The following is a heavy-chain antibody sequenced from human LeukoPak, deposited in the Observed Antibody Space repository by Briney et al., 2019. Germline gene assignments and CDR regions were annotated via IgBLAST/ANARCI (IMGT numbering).Heavy chain of an antibody. Sequence: PGGSLRLSCVASGFTFSSYSMNWVRQAPGKGLEWVSYISSSSSFIFYADSVKGRFTISRDNAKNSLHLQMNSLRDEDTAVYYCATYSSSWYDGENYWGQGTLVTVSS. D-gene: IGHD6-13*01. V-gene: IGHV3-48*02. CDR1: GFTFSSYS. J-gene: IGHJ4*02. CDR2: ISSSSSFI. CDR3: ATYSSSWYDGENY.